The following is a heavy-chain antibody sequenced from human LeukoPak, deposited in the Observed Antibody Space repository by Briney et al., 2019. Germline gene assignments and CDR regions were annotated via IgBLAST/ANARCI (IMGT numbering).Heavy chain of an antibody. CDR1: GGSISSFH. J-gene: IGHJ4*02. V-gene: IGHV4-59*01. CDR2: IYDSGST. D-gene: IGHD1-26*01. CDR3: ARTYSGRSYYFDC. Sequence: SETLSLTCTVSGGSISSFHWSWIRQPPGKGLEHIGNIYDSGSTYYNPSLKSRVTISVDTSKNQFSLKLSSVTAAVTAVYYCARTYSGRSYYFDCWGQGTLVTVSS.